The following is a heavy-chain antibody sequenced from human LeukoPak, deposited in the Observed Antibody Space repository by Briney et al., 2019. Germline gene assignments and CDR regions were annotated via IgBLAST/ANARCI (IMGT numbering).Heavy chain of an antibody. CDR2: INPSGGST. V-gene: IGHV1-46*01. J-gene: IGHJ4*02. Sequence: VASVKVSCKASGYTFTIYYMHWVRQAPVQGLEWMGIINPSGGSTSYAQKFQGRVTMTRDTSTSTVYMELSSLRSEDTAVYYCARVSIAAAYDYWGQGTLVTVSS. CDR1: GYTFTIYY. D-gene: IGHD6-13*01. CDR3: ARVSIAAAYDY.